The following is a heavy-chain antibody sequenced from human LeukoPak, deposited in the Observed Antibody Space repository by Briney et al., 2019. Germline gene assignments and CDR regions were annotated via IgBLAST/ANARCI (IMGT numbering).Heavy chain of an antibody. Sequence: GSLRLSCAASGFTFSSYAMSWVRQAPGKGLEWVSAISGSGGSTYYADSVKGRFTISRDNSKNTLYLQMNSLRAEDTAVYYCAKMGTVRGSLDYWGQGTLVTVSS. J-gene: IGHJ4*02. CDR2: ISGSGGST. CDR3: AKMGTVRGSLDY. D-gene: IGHD3-10*01. V-gene: IGHV3-23*01. CDR1: GFTFSSYA.